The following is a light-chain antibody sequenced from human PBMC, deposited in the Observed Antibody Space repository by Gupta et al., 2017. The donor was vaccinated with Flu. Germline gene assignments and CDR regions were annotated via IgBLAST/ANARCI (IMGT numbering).Light chain of an antibody. Sequence: PTSVSASVGDRVSSTGRVSRGVSTDLGWFQQKPGKAPRRLIYHASSRESGVPSRFSGSGSGTEFTLTISRLQPEDFAIYYCLQGDSCPWAFGQGTTVEIK. J-gene: IGKJ1*01. V-gene: IGKV1-17*01. CDR3: LQGDSCPWA. CDR2: HAS. CDR1: RGVSTD.